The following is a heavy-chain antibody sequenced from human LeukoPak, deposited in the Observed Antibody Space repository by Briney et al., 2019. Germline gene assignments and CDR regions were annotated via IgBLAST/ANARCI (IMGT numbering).Heavy chain of an antibody. D-gene: IGHD3-22*01. CDR1: GFTFSSYG. Sequence: PGGSLRLSCAASGFTFSSYGMHWVRQAPGKGLEWVAFIRYDGSNKYYADSVKGRFTISRDNSKNTLYLQMNSLRAEDTAVYYCARPPQRSDSRFDYWGQGTLVTVSS. CDR2: IRYDGSNK. J-gene: IGHJ4*02. CDR3: ARPPQRSDSRFDY. V-gene: IGHV3-30*02.